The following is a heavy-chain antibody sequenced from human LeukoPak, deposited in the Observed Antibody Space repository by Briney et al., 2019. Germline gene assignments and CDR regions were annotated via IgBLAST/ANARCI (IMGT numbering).Heavy chain of an antibody. J-gene: IGHJ5*02. CDR1: GYTFTGYY. Sequence: ASVKVSCKASGYTFTGYYMHWVRQAPGQGLEWVGWINPNSGGTNYAQKFQGRVTMTRDTSISTAYMELSRLRSDDTAVYYCARSLTTVTAFLYNWFDPWGQGTLVTVSS. V-gene: IGHV1-2*02. CDR2: INPNSGGT. CDR3: ARSLTTVTAFLYNWFDP. D-gene: IGHD4-17*01.